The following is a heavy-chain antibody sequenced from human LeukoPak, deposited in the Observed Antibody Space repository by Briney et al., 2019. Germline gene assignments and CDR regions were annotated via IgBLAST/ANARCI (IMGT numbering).Heavy chain of an antibody. J-gene: IGHJ4*02. D-gene: IGHD2-15*01. V-gene: IGHV4-39*01. Sequence: SETLSLTCTVSGGSISSSNYYWGWIRQPPGKGLEWIGKFYYSGSTYYNPSLKSRVTISVDTSKHQFSLKLSSVTAADTAVYYCARQDCSGGGCYSGSYYFDYWGQGTLVTVSS. CDR3: ARQDCSGGGCYSGSYYFDY. CDR2: FYYSGST. CDR1: GGSISSSNYY.